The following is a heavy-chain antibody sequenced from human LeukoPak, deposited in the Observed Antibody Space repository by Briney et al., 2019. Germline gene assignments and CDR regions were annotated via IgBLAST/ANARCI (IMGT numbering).Heavy chain of an antibody. CDR1: GYSISSGYY. Sequence: PSETLSLTCSVSGYSISSGYYWGWIRQPPGKGLEWIGSIYHSGSTYYNPSLKSRVTISVDTSKNQFSLKLSSVTAADTAVYYCARRGRRISGIAVPNWFDPWGQGTLVTVSS. CDR3: ARRGRRISGIAVPNWFDP. CDR2: IYHSGST. V-gene: IGHV4-38-2*01. J-gene: IGHJ5*02. D-gene: IGHD6-19*01.